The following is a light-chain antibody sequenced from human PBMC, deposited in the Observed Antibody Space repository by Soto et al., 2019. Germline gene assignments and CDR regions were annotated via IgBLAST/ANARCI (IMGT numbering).Light chain of an antibody. J-gene: IGLJ1*01. CDR2: GVT. Sequence: QSALTQPASVSGSPGQSITMSCTGTSSDVGGYNYVSWYQQHPGKAPKLMMYGVTNRPSGVSNRFSGSKSGNTASLTISGLQAECEADDYCISSTSSTTYVFGTGTKLTVL. CDR1: SSDVGGYNY. CDR3: ISSTSSTTYV. V-gene: IGLV2-14*01.